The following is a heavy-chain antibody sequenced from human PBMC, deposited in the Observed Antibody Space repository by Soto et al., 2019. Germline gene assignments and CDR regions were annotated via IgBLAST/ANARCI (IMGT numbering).Heavy chain of an antibody. V-gene: IGHV1-18*01. CDR3: ARDSRGWSNYFDY. J-gene: IGHJ4*02. CDR1: GYTFTSYG. CDR2: ISAYNGNT. Sequence: QVQLVQSGAEVKKPGASVKVSCKASGYTFTSYGISWVRQCTGQGLEWMGWISAYNGNTNYAQKLPGRVTMTTATGTSTAYMELRSLRSHATAVYYCARDSRGWSNYFDYWGQGTLVTVAS. D-gene: IGHD6-19*01.